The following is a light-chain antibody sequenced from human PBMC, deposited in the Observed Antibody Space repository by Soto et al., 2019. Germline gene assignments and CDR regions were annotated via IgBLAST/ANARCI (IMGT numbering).Light chain of an antibody. V-gene: IGLV2-18*02. J-gene: IGLJ2*01. CDR2: EVS. CDR1: SSDVGSYNR. Sequence: QSALTQPPSVSGSPGQSVTISCTGTSSDVGSYNRVSWYHQPPGTAPKLMISEVSNWPSGVPDRFSGSKSGNTASLTISGLQAEDEGDYYCSSYTSSSTFVFGGGTKLTVL. CDR3: SSYTSSSTFV.